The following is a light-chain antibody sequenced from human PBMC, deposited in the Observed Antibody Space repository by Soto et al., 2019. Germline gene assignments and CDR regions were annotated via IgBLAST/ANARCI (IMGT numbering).Light chain of an antibody. CDR3: FSFTTDWTHV. V-gene: IGLV2-14*01. J-gene: IGLJ1*01. CDR1: SSDIGADDF. CDR2: EVS. Sequence: QSVLTQPASVSGSPGQSITISCTGTSSDIGADDFVSWFQQYPGKAPKLIISEVSNRPSGVSNRFSGSKSGTAASLTISGLQTEDEADYFCFSFTTDWTHVFGTGTKVTVL.